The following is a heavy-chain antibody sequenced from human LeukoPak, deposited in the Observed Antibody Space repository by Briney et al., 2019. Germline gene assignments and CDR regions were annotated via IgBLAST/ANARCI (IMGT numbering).Heavy chain of an antibody. D-gene: IGHD6-6*01. V-gene: IGHV3-30*01. CDR1: GFTRSRPA. CDR2: ISYDGNIK. CDR3: ARAHLSSTSTDYMDV. Sequence: GRSLRLSCAASGFTRSRPAIHWVRQAPGKGLEWVALISYDGNIKYYADSVKGRFTISRDNSKNTLSLQMNSLRPEDTAVYYCARAHLSSTSTDYMDVWGKGTTVTVSS. J-gene: IGHJ6*03.